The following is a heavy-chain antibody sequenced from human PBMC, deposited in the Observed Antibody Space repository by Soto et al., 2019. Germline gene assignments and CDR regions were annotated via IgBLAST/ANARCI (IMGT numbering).Heavy chain of an antibody. V-gene: IGHV4-59*06. CDR1: GGSISSYY. CDR3: AREPGV. D-gene: IGHD3-10*01. Sequence: XXTLSLPYTVSGGSISSYYWSWIRQPPGKGLEWIGYIYYSGSTYYNPSLKSRVTISVDTSKNQFSLKLSSVTAADTAVYYCAREPGVWGQGTLVTVPQ. J-gene: IGHJ4*02. CDR2: IYYSGST.